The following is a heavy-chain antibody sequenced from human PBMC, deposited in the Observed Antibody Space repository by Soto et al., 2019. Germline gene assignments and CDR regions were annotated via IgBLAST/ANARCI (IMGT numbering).Heavy chain of an antibody. CDR3: AHIREQYLQYYFDY. J-gene: IGHJ4*02. CDR1: GFSLSTSGVG. CDR2: IYWDDDK. Sequence: QITLKESGPPLVKPTQTLTLTCTFSGFSLSTSGVGVGWIRQPPGKALEWLALIYWDDDKRYSPSLKSRLTITKDTSKNQVVLTMTNMDPVDTATYYCAHIREQYLQYYFDYWGQGTLVTVSS. D-gene: IGHD2-2*02. V-gene: IGHV2-5*02.